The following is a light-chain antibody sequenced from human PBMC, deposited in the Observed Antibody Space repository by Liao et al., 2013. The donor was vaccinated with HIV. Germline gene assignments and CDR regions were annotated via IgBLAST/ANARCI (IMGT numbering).Light chain of an antibody. CDR3: QVWGTTTDHWV. Sequence: SYELTQPPSVSVSPGQTASITCSGDKLGDKYACWYQQKPGQSPVLVIYQDTKRPSEIPERFSGSNSANTATLTISRVEAGDEADYYCQVWGTTTDHWVFGGGTKLTVL. CDR1: KLGDKY. J-gene: IGLJ3*02. V-gene: IGLV3-1*01. CDR2: QDT.